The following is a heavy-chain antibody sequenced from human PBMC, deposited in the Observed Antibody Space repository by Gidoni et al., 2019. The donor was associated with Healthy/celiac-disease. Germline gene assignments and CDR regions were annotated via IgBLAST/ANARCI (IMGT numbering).Heavy chain of an antibody. J-gene: IGHJ3*02. CDR2: IVVGSGNT. V-gene: IGHV1-58*02. D-gene: IGHD3-16*01. Sequence: QMQLVQSGPEVKKPGTSVKVSCKASGFTFTSSAMQWVRQARGQRLEWIGWIVVGSGNTNYAQKFQERVTITRDMSTSTAYMELSSLRSEDTAVYYCAAVSELRLGERAFDIWGQGTMVTVSS. CDR1: GFTFTSSA. CDR3: AAVSELRLGERAFDI.